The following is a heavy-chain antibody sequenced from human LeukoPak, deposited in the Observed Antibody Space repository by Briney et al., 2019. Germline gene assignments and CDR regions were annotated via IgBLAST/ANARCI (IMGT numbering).Heavy chain of an antibody. Sequence: PGGSLRLSCAASGFTFSSYAMSWVRQAPGKGLEWVSAISGSGGSTYYSDSVKGRFTISRDNSKNTLYLQMNSLRAEDTAVYYCAKDPAIVLLWFGESVDYWGQGTLVTVSS. CDR1: GFTFSSYA. CDR3: AKDPAIVLLWFGESVDY. CDR2: ISGSGGST. D-gene: IGHD3-10*01. J-gene: IGHJ4*02. V-gene: IGHV3-23*01.